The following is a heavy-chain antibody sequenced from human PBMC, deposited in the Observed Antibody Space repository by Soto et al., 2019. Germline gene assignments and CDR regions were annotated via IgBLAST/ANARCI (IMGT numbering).Heavy chain of an antibody. CDR3: AGEIPVAGTNDY. CDR2: INPSGGST. D-gene: IGHD6-19*01. V-gene: IGHV1-46*01. J-gene: IGHJ4*02. CDR1: GYTFTSYY. Sequence: ASVKVSCKASGYTFTSYYMHWVRQAPGQGLEWMGIINPSGGSTSYAQKFQGRVTMTRDTSTSTVYLELSSLRSEDTAVYYCAGEIPVAGTNDYWGQGTLVTVSS.